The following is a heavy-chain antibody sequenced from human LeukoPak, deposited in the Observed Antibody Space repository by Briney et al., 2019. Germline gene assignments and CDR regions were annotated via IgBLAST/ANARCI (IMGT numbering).Heavy chain of an antibody. Sequence: PGGSLRLSCAASGFTFSSYAMSWVRQAPGKGLEWVSAISGSGGSTYYADSVKGRFTISRDNSRNTLYLQMNSLRAEDTAVYYCAEDQGRITMIVVAWGQGTTVTVSS. J-gene: IGHJ6*02. CDR1: GFTFSSYA. CDR3: AEDQGRITMIVVA. D-gene: IGHD3-22*01. CDR2: ISGSGGST. V-gene: IGHV3-23*01.